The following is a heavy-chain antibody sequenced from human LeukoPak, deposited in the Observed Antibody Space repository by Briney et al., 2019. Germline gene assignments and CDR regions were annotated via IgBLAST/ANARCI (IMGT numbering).Heavy chain of an antibody. CDR2: LNPNTGDT. D-gene: IGHD2-15*01. Sequence: ASVNVSCKASGYNFAHYHTHWVRQAPGQGLEWMGSLNPNTGDTLLAQKFQGRVTMTRDTSITVGYMELSSLTFDDTGVYYCARDPDSGPDLWGQGTLVTVAS. J-gene: IGHJ4*02. V-gene: IGHV1-2*02. CDR3: ARDPDSGPDL. CDR1: GYNFAHYH.